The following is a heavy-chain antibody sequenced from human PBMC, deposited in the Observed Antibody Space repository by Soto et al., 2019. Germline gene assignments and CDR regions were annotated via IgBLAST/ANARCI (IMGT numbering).Heavy chain of an antibody. CDR1: GFTFRIYS. V-gene: IGHV3-33*01. CDR3: ARDATFGTKGGSFDI. CDR2: MWYDGTNK. J-gene: IGHJ3*02. D-gene: IGHD3-16*01. Sequence: QVQLVESGGGVVQPGRSLRLSCAASGFTFRIYSMHWVRQSPGKGLEWVAVMWYDGTNKYYGESVKGRFTISRDNSENTLYLQMNSLRVEDTAVYYCARDATFGTKGGSFDIGGHGTLVTVSS.